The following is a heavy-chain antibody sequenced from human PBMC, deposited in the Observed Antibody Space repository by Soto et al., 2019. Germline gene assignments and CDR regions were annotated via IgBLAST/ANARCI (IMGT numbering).Heavy chain of an antibody. CDR2: VSGSGGST. Sequence: EVQLLESGGGLVQPGGSLRLSCAASGFTSSSYAMRWVRQAPGKGLEWVSAVSGSGGSTYYADSVKGRFTISRDNSKNTLYLQMNSLSAEDTAVYYCARRGPGTYFDYWGQGTLVTVSS. V-gene: IGHV3-23*01. CDR1: GFTSSSYA. CDR3: ARRGPGTYFDY. D-gene: IGHD6-13*01. J-gene: IGHJ4*02.